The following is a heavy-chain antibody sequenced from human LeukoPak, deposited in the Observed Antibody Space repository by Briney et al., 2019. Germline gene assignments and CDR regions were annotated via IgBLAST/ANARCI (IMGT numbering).Heavy chain of an antibody. CDR1: GYTFTGYY. Sequence: ASVKVSCKASGYTFTGYYMHWVRQAPGQGREWMGWINPNSGGTNYAPKFQGRVTMTRDTSICTAYMELSRLTSDDTAVYYCARDGLNNWFDPWGQGTLVTVSS. V-gene: IGHV1-2*02. CDR3: ARDGLNNWFDP. J-gene: IGHJ5*02. CDR2: INPNSGGT.